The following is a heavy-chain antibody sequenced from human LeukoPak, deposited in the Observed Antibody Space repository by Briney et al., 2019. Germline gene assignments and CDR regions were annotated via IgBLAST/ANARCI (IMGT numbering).Heavy chain of an antibody. V-gene: IGHV4-61*02. CDR2: IYTSGST. CDR1: GYSTSSGYY. D-gene: IGHD5-18*01. CDR3: ARGGYTYGLVGAFDI. Sequence: SETLSLTCTVSGYSTSSGYYWSWIRQPAGKGLEWIGRIYTSGSTNYNPSLKSRVTMSVDTSKNQFSLKLSSVTAADTAVYYCARGGYTYGLVGAFDIWGQGTMVTVSS. J-gene: IGHJ3*02.